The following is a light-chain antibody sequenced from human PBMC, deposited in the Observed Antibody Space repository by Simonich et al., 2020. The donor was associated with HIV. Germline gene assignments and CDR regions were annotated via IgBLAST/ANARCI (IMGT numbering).Light chain of an antibody. CDR3: QQYSKWSKT. Sequence: EIVMTQFPATLSVSPGERAPLSCTASQGVSSNLAWYQQKAGQAPRLLIYGASTRATGIPARFSGSGSGTEFTLTISSMQSKDFAVYYCQQYSKWSKTFGQGTKVEIK. V-gene: IGKV3-15*01. CDR2: GAS. J-gene: IGKJ1*01. CDR1: QGVSSN.